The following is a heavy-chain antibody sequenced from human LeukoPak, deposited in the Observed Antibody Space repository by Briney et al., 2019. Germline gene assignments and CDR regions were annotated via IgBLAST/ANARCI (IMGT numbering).Heavy chain of an antibody. V-gene: IGHV1-2*02. CDR3: ARDDNGMDV. D-gene: IGHD3-22*01. Sequence: GASAKVSCKASGYTFTGYYMNWVRQAPGQGLEWMGWINPNSGGTNYAQKFQGRVTMTRDTSISTAYMELSRLRSDDTAVYYCARDDNGMDVWGQGTTVTVSS. CDR2: INPNSGGT. J-gene: IGHJ6*02. CDR1: GYTFTGYY.